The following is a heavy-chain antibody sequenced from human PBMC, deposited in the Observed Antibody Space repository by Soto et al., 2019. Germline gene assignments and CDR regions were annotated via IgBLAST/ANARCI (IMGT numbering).Heavy chain of an antibody. CDR2: IYYSGRT. CDR1: GGSFSSGGYY. CDR3: ARATSFSGHHGY. D-gene: IGHD2-8*02. J-gene: IGHJ4*02. Sequence: QLQLQESGPGLVKPSQTLSLACTVSGGSFSSGGYYWSWIRQLPGKGLEWIGYIYYSGRTYYNPSLKSRFTISLDTSKNQFSLKLISVTAADTAVYYCARATSFSGHHGYWGQGTLVTVSS. V-gene: IGHV4-31*03.